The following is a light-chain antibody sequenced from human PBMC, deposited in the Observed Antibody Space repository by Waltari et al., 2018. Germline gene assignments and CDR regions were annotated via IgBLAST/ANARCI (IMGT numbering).Light chain of an antibody. CDR3: QQRANWPLT. Sequence: EIVLTQSPTTLSLSLGESATLSCRASQNVGNYLAWYQKKPDQAPRLLISDASHRAAGIPDRFSGSGSGTDFTLTISSLQPEDFGVYYCQQRANWPLTFGGGTKVEIK. CDR2: DAS. V-gene: IGKV3-11*01. J-gene: IGKJ4*01. CDR1: QNVGNY.